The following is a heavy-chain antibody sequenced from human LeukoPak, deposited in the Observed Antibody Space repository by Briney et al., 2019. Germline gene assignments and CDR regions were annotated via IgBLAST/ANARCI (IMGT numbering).Heavy chain of an antibody. Sequence: GSLRLSCAASGFTFSSYAMSWVRQAPGKGLEWIGEINQSGSTNYNPSLKSRVTISVDTSKNHFSLELSSVTAADTAVYYCARGALKWELPPIRARKSYYFDYWGQGTLVTVSS. CDR1: GFTFSSYA. CDR3: ARGALKWELPPIRARKSYYFDY. CDR2: INQSGST. V-gene: IGHV4-34*01. D-gene: IGHD1-26*01. J-gene: IGHJ4*02.